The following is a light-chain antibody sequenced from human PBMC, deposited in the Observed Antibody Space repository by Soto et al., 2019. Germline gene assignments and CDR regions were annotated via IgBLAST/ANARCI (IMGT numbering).Light chain of an antibody. CDR1: SSNIGAGYD. J-gene: IGLJ1*01. V-gene: IGLV1-40*01. CDR3: QSYDSSLSGYV. CDR2: GNS. Sequence: QSVLTQPPSVSGAPGQRVTISCTGSSSNIGAGYDVHWYQQLPGTAPKLLIYGNSNRPSGVPDRFSGSKSGTSASLAITWLQAEDEADYYCQSYDSSLSGYVFGTGTKRTVL.